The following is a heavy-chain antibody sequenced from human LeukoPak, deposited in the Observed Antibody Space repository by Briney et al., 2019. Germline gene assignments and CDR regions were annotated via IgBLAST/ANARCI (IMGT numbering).Heavy chain of an antibody. CDR3: TTGPSYGYEW. CDR2: IKTDGRTT. V-gene: IGHV3-74*01. J-gene: IGHJ4*02. Sequence: GGSLRLSCAASGMTFSNHWMHWVRQAPGKGLVWVSLIKTDGRTTIYADSVKGRFTISRDNSESTLYLQMNSLRAEDTAIYYCTTGPSYGYEWWGQGTVVTVSS. D-gene: IGHD3-16*01. CDR1: GMTFSNHW.